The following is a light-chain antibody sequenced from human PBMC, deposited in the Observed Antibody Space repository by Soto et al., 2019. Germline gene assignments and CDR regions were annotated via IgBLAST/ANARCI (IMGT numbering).Light chain of an antibody. Sequence: EIVLTQSPGTLSLSPGERATLSCRASQSVSSSYLAWYQQKPGQAPRLLIYGASSRATGIPDRFSGSVSGTAVTLTISRLEPEDFAVYSCQQYGSSPTFGQGTRLEIK. V-gene: IGKV3-20*01. CDR3: QQYGSSPT. CDR2: GAS. CDR1: QSVSSSY. J-gene: IGKJ5*01.